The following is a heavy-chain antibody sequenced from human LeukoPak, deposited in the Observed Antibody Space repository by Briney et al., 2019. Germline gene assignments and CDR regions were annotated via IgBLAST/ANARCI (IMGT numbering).Heavy chain of an antibody. Sequence: GGSLRLSCAASGFTFSSYAMSWVRQAPGKGLEWVSAISGSGGSTYYADSVKGRFTISRDNSKNTLYLQMNSPRAEDTAVYYCARDQLGAFDIWGQGTMVTVSS. CDR2: ISGSGGST. V-gene: IGHV3-23*01. D-gene: IGHD6-6*01. CDR3: ARDQLGAFDI. CDR1: GFTFSSYA. J-gene: IGHJ3*02.